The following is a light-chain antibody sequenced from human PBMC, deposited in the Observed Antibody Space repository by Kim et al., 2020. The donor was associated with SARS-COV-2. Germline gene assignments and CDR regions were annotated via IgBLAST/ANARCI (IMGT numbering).Light chain of an antibody. Sequence: ATLSVSPGERATRSCRASQSVSSNLAWYQQKPGQAPRLLIYGASTRATGIPARFSGSGSGTEFTLTISSLQSEDFAVYYCQQYRTFGQGTKVDIK. V-gene: IGKV3-15*01. CDR3: QQYRT. J-gene: IGKJ1*01. CDR2: GAS. CDR1: QSVSSN.